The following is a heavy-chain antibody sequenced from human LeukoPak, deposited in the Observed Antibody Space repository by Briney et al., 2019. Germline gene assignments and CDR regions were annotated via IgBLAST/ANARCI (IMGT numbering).Heavy chain of an antibody. D-gene: IGHD4/OR15-4a*01. CDR2: IYYSGST. CDR1: GGSISSYY. V-gene: IGHV4-59*01. J-gene: IGHJ4*02. Sequence: SETLSLTCTVSGGSISSYYWSWIRQPPGKGLEWIGYIYYSGSTNYNPSLKSQVTISVDTSKNQFSLKLSSVTAADTAVYYCARDGAGTYFDYWGQGTLVTVSS. CDR3: ARDGAGTYFDY.